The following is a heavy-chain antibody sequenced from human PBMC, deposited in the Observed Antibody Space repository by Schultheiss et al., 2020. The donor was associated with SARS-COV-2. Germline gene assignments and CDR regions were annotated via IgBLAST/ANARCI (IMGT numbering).Heavy chain of an antibody. Sequence: GSLKISCAASGFTFSSYEMNWVRQAPGKGLEWVSYISSSGSTIYYADSVKGRFTISRDNAKNSLYLQMNSLRAEDTAVYYCARVHYDFWSGYPPYFDYWGQGTLVTVSS. D-gene: IGHD3-3*01. CDR2: ISSSGSTI. V-gene: IGHV3-48*03. CDR1: GFTFSSYE. J-gene: IGHJ4*02. CDR3: ARVHYDFWSGYPPYFDY.